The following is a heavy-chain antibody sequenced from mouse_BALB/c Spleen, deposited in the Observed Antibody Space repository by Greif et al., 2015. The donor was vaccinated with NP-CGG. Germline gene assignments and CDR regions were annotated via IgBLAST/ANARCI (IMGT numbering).Heavy chain of an antibody. CDR1: GFTFSSYG. Sequence: EVMLVESGGDLVKPGGSLKLSCAASGFTFSSYGMSWVRQTPDKRLEWVATISSGGSYTYYPDSVKGRFTISRDNAKNTLYLQMSSLKSEDTAMYYCASPYYYGSRENPFAYWGQGTLVTVSA. D-gene: IGHD1-1*01. CDR3: ASPYYYGSRENPFAY. V-gene: IGHV5-6*01. CDR2: ISSGGSYT. J-gene: IGHJ3*01.